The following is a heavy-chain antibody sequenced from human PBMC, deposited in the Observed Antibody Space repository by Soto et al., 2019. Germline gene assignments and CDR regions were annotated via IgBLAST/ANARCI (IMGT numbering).Heavy chain of an antibody. D-gene: IGHD2-15*01. Sequence: SETLSLTCTVSGDSISSGGYYWSWIRQHPGKGLEWIGYIYYSGSNYYNPSLKSRVIISVDTSKNQFSLKLSSVTAADTAVYYCARGSTVAAILFDYWGQGTLVTVSS. V-gene: IGHV4-31*03. CDR3: ARGSTVAAILFDY. J-gene: IGHJ4*02. CDR1: GDSISSGGYY. CDR2: IYYSGSN.